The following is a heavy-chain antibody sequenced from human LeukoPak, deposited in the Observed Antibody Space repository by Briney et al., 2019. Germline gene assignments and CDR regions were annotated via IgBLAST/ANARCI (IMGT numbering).Heavy chain of an antibody. CDR3: ARDGIAYYMDV. CDR2: IYTSGST. Sequence: PSQTLSLTCTVSGGPISSGSYYWSWIRQPAGKGLEWIGRIYTSGSTNYNPSLKSRVTISVDTSKNQFSLKLSSVTAADTAVYYCARDGIAYYMDVWGKGTTVTVSS. J-gene: IGHJ6*03. D-gene: IGHD1-26*01. CDR1: GGPISSGSYY. V-gene: IGHV4-61*02.